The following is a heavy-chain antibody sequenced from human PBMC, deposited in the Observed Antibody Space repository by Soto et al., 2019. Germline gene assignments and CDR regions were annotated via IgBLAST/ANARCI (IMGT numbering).Heavy chain of an antibody. CDR1: GFTFSSYA. V-gene: IGHV3-23*01. Sequence: PGGSLRLSCAASGFTFSSYAMSWVRQAPGEGLEWVSAISGSGGSTYYADSVKGRFTISRDNSKNTLYLQMNSLRAEDTAVYYCAKDVPEYYYDSSGYHDYWGQGTLVTVSS. D-gene: IGHD3-22*01. J-gene: IGHJ4*02. CDR3: AKDVPEYYYDSSGYHDY. CDR2: ISGSGGST.